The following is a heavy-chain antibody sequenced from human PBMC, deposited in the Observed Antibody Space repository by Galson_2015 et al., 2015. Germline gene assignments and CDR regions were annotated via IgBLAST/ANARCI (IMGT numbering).Heavy chain of an antibody. Sequence: SLRLSCAASGFTFSSYEMNWVRQALGKGLEWISYISSGGISIYYADSVKGRFTISRDNAKNSLYLQMNSLRADDTAVYYCARGSGYNSFDYWGQGTLVTVSS. D-gene: IGHD5-24*01. CDR1: GFTFSSYE. V-gene: IGHV3-48*03. CDR2: ISSGGISI. CDR3: ARGSGYNSFDY. J-gene: IGHJ4*02.